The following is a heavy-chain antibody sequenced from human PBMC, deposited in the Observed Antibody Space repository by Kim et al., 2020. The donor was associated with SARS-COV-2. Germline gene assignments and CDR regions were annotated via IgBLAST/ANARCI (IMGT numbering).Heavy chain of an antibody. V-gene: IGHV1-18*03. CDR2: ISAYGGQT. Sequence: ASVKVSCKASGFTSPNFGISWVRQAPGQGLHWLGWISAYGGQTNYAQKFQDRVTMTIDTSTATAYMVLWSLTSDDLPMFYCARDLGVAGADTFYSWGQGT. J-gene: IGHJ4*02. CDR3: ARDLGVAGADTFYS. D-gene: IGHD6-13*01. CDR1: GFTSPNFG.